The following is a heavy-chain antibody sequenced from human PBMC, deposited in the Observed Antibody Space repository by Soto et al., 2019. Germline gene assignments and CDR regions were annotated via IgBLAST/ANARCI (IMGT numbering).Heavy chain of an antibody. CDR2: IYYSGST. V-gene: IGHV4-31*03. Sequence: QVQLQESGPGLVKPSQTLSLTCTVSGGSISSGGYYWSWIRQHPGKGLEWIGYIYYSGSTYYNPSRKSRVTISVDTSKNQFSLKLSSVTAADTAVYYCAGIAAAGSDAFDIWGQGTMVTVSS. D-gene: IGHD6-13*01. CDR1: GGSISSGGYY. J-gene: IGHJ3*02. CDR3: AGIAAAGSDAFDI.